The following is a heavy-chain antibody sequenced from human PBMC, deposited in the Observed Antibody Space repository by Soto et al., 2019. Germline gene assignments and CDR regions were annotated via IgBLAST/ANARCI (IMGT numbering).Heavy chain of an antibody. CDR1: GFSLSTSGVG. Sequence: QITLKESGPTLVKPTQTLTLTCTFSGFSLSTSGVGVGWIRQPPGKALEWLALIYWDDDKRFSPSLKSRLTVTKDTSKKQVVLTMTNMDPVDTATYCCAHRPPGSSPWDYWGQGTLVTVSS. CDR3: AHRPPGSSPWDY. D-gene: IGHD1-26*01. J-gene: IGHJ4*02. V-gene: IGHV2-5*02. CDR2: IYWDDDK.